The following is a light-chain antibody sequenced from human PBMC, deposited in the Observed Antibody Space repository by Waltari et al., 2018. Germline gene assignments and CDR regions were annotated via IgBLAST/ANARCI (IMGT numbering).Light chain of an antibody. V-gene: IGLV2-23*02. CDR2: GVT. CDR1: SSDVGIDNR. CDR3: CSYAGSYTSV. J-gene: IGLJ2*01. Sequence: QSALTQHPSESGSPGQLITIFCTGSSSDVGIDNRLSWYQQHPGKAPKRLIYGVTKRPSGVSNRFSCSKSGNTASLTISGLQAEDEAVYHCCSYAGSYTSVFGGGTKLTVL.